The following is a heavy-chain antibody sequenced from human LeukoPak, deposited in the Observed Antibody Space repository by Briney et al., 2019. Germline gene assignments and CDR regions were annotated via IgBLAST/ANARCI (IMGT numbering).Heavy chain of an antibody. CDR3: AKDGAVVPAEFDY. CDR1: GFTFSSYG. Sequence: GGSLRLSCAASGFTFSSYGMHWVRQAPGKGLEWVAFIRYDGSNKYYADSVKGRFTISRDNSKNTLYLQMNSLRAEDTAVYYCAKDGAVVPAEFDYWGQGTLVTVSS. D-gene: IGHD2-2*01. J-gene: IGHJ4*02. CDR2: IRYDGSNK. V-gene: IGHV3-30*02.